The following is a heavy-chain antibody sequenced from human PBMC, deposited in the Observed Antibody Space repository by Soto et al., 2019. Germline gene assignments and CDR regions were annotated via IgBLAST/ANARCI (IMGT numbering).Heavy chain of an antibody. D-gene: IGHD5-18*01. CDR2: IYPGDSDA. CDR1: GYSLTNYW. J-gene: IGHJ6*02. Sequence: GESLKISCKGSGYSLTNYWIGWVRQMPGKGLEWMGIIYPGDSDARYSPSFQGQVTMSVDESSSTAYLQWDSLNASDTAIYYCVADTARNYYCYAMDAWGQGTPVTVSS. V-gene: IGHV5-51*01. CDR3: VADTARNYYCYAMDA.